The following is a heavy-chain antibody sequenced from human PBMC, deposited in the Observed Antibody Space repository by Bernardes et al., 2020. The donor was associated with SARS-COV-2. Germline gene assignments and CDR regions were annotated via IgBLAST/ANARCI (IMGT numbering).Heavy chain of an antibody. CDR2: ISPGGVT. J-gene: IGHJ3*02. D-gene: IGHD2-15*01. CDR3: ATVSPFCCYRNAFDI. V-gene: IGHV4-34*01. Sequence: SETLSLTCAVYGGPSSGYFWTWIRQSPGQGLEWIGEISPGGVTAYNPSLRSRVTISLDSSKNQFSLRLTSVTAADTAMYYCATVSPFCCYRNAFDIWGQGTTVTVS. CDR1: GGPSSGYF.